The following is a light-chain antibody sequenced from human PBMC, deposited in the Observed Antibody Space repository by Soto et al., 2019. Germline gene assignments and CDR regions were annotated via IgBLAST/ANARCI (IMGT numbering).Light chain of an antibody. Sequence: DIQMTQSPSTLSASVGDRVTITCRASQSISSWLAWYQQKPGKAPKLLIYKASSLESGVPSRFSGSGSGTESTLTISRLQPHRFATHYSQQYNRYSWTFGQVTQVEIK. CDR2: KAS. CDR1: QSISSW. J-gene: IGKJ1*01. V-gene: IGKV1-5*03. CDR3: QQYNRYSWT.